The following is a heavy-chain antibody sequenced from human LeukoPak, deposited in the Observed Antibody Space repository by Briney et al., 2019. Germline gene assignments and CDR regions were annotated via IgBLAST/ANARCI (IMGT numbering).Heavy chain of an antibody. CDR2: ISGYNGNT. D-gene: IGHD5-18*01. J-gene: IGHJ6*02. Sequence: ASVKVSCKASGYTFTSYGISWVRQAPGQGLEWMGWISGYNGNTKYAHKVQGRVTMTTDTSTGTAYMEPRSLRSDDTAVYYCARAYSYGSDYYYGMDVWGQGTTVTVSS. CDR1: GYTFTSYG. CDR3: ARAYSYGSDYYYGMDV. V-gene: IGHV1-18*01.